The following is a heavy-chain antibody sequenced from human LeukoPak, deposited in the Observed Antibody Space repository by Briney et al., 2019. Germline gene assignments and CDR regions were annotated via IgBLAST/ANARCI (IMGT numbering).Heavy chain of an antibody. CDR3: ARAKPKNMVRGLIMRRESRYYFDY. Sequence: GGSLRLSCAASGFTFSSYGMHWVRQAPGKGLEWVAVISYDGSNKYYADSVKGRFTISRDNSKSTLYIQMNSLRAEDTAVYYCARAKPKNMVRGLIMRRESRYYFDYWGQGTLVTVSS. V-gene: IGHV3-30*03. CDR1: GFTFSSYG. D-gene: IGHD3-10*01. CDR2: ISYDGSNK. J-gene: IGHJ4*02.